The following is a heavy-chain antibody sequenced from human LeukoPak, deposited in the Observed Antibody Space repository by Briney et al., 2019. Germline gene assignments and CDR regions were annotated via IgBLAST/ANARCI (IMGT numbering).Heavy chain of an antibody. Sequence: GGSLRLSCAASGFTFSSYAMSWVRQAPGKGLEWVSAISGSGGSTYYADSVKGRFTISRDNSKNTPYLQMNSLRAEDTAVYYCAKEGPGYCSSTSCYMEGSIDYWGQGTLVTVSS. CDR2: ISGSGGST. J-gene: IGHJ4*02. CDR1: GFTFSSYA. V-gene: IGHV3-23*01. CDR3: AKEGPGYCSSTSCYMEGSIDY. D-gene: IGHD2-2*02.